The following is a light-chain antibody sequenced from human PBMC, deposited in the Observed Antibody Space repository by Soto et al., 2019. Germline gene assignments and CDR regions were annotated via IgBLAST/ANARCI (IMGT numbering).Light chain of an antibody. V-gene: IGKV3-11*01. CDR3: QQRDHLYT. CDR1: QSVTNY. CDR2: DAS. Sequence: EIVLTQSPATLSLSPGERATLSCRASQSVTNYVAWYQQNPGQAHRLLIYDASNRATGIPARFSGSGSRTDFTLTISSQEPEDFGVSYCQQRDHLYTFGQGTKLEIK. J-gene: IGKJ2*01.